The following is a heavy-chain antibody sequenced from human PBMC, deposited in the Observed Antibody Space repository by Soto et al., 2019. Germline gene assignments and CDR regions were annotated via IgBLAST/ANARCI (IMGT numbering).Heavy chain of an antibody. D-gene: IGHD6-13*01. J-gene: IGHJ6*02. CDR3: ARTIAAAGTYYYYGMDV. Sequence: TVSGGSISSGGYYWSWIRQHPGTGLEWIGYIYYSGSTYYNPSLKSRVTISVDTSKNQFSLKLSSVTAADTAVYYCARTIAAAGTYYYYGMDVWGQGTTVTVSS. CDR2: IYYSGST. CDR1: GGSISSGGYY. V-gene: IGHV4-31*03.